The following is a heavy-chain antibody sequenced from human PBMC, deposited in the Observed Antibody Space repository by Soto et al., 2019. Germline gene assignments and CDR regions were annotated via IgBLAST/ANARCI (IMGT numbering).Heavy chain of an antibody. CDR2: INPNSGGT. J-gene: IGHJ6*02. Sequence: VRLTHGQGLEWVGWINPNSGGTNYAQKFQGWVTMTRDTSISTAYMELSRLRSDDTAVYYCSRDSPRSSSLYGMDVWGQGTTVTVSS. V-gene: IGHV1-2*04. D-gene: IGHD6-6*01. CDR3: SRDSPRSSSLYGMDV.